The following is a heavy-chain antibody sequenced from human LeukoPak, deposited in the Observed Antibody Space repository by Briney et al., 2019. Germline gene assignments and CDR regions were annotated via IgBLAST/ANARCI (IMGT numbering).Heavy chain of an antibody. CDR3: ASPGGWSQPFDY. V-gene: IGHV3-21*01. D-gene: IGHD6-19*01. CDR2: ISSSSSYI. J-gene: IGHJ4*02. CDR1: GFTFSSYN. Sequence: GGSLRLSCAASGFTFSSYNMNWVRQAPGKGLEWVSSISSSSSYIYYADSVKGRFTISRDNAKNSLYLQMNSLRAEDTAVYYCASPGGWSQPFDYRGQGTLVTVSS.